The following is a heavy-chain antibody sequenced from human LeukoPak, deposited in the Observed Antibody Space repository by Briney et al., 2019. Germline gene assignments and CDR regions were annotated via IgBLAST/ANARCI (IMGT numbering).Heavy chain of an antibody. V-gene: IGHV1-69*13. D-gene: IGHD3-10*01. Sequence: SVKVSCKAPGGTFSSYAISWVRQAPGQGLEWMGGIIPIFGTANYAQKFQGRVTITADESTSTAYMELSSLRSEDTAVYYCASLAEWFGELLDYYYYGMDVWGQGTTVTVSS. J-gene: IGHJ6*02. CDR1: GGTFSSYA. CDR3: ASLAEWFGELLDYYYYGMDV. CDR2: IIPIFGTA.